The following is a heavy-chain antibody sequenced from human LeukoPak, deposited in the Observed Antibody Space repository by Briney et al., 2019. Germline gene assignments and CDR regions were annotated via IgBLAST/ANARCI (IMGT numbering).Heavy chain of an antibody. CDR1: GGSISSYY. Sequence: SETLSLTCTVSGGSISSYYWSWIRQPPGKGLEWIGYIYYSGSTNYNPSLKSRVTISVDTSKNQFSLKLSSVTAADTAVYYCARHYYYDSSGYYYVWYFDLWGRGTLATVSS. D-gene: IGHD3-22*01. J-gene: IGHJ2*01. CDR3: ARHYYYDSSGYYYVWYFDL. V-gene: IGHV4-59*08. CDR2: IYYSGST.